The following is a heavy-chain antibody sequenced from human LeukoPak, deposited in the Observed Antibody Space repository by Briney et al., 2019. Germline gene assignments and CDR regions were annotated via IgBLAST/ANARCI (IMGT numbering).Heavy chain of an antibody. Sequence: GGSLRLSCAASGFTFSSYAMSWVRQAPGKGLEWVSAITGSAGGTYCADSVKGRFTISRDNSKNTLFLQMSSLRAEDTAIYYCAKGMGATKFTSSDYWGQGTLVTVSS. V-gene: IGHV3-23*01. D-gene: IGHD1-26*01. J-gene: IGHJ4*02. CDR2: ITGSAGGT. CDR3: AKGMGATKFTSSDY. CDR1: GFTFSSYA.